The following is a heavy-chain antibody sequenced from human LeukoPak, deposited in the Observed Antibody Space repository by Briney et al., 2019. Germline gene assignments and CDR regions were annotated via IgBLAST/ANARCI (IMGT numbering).Heavy chain of an antibody. Sequence: GGSLRLSCAASGFAFDDYAMHWVRQAPGKGLEWVSGVSWNSVSIDYADSVKGRFTISRDNAKNSLYLQMNSLRPEDMALYYCAKETIYCSGGSCYHDAFDIWGQGTMVTVSS. CDR1: GFAFDDYA. CDR2: VSWNSVSI. D-gene: IGHD2-15*01. CDR3: AKETIYCSGGSCYHDAFDI. V-gene: IGHV3-9*03. J-gene: IGHJ3*02.